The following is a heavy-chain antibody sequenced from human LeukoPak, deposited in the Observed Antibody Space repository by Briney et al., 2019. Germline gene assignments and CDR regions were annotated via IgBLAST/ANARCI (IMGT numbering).Heavy chain of an antibody. V-gene: IGHV3-30*03. CDR3: ARWGDLYWYFDL. J-gene: IGHJ2*01. Sequence: GRSLRLSCAASGFTFSSYGMHWVRQAPGKGLEWVAVISYDGSNKYYADSVKGRFTISRDNSKNTLYLQMNSLRAEDTAVYYCARWGDLYWYFDLWGRGILVTVSS. CDR2: ISYDGSNK. CDR1: GFTFSSYG. D-gene: IGHD2-21*02.